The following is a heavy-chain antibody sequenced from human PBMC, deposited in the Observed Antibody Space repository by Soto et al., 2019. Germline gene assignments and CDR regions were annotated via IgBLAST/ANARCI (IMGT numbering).Heavy chain of an antibody. V-gene: IGHV3-74*01. CDR1: GFTFSSYW. J-gene: IGHJ3*02. CDR3: AREARRLLWFGELPWGDNDAFDI. Sequence: PGGSLRLSCAASGFTFSSYWMHWVRQAPGKGLVWVSRINSDGSSTSYADSVKGRFTISRDNAKNTLYLQMNSLRAEDTAVYYCAREARRLLWFGELPWGDNDAFDIWGQGTMVTVSS. CDR2: INSDGSST. D-gene: IGHD3-10*01.